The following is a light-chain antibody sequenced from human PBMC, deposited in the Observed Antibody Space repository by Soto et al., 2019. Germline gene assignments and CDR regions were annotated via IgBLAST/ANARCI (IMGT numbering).Light chain of an antibody. V-gene: IGLV2-14*01. J-gene: IGLJ1*01. Sequence: QSALTQPASLSGSPGQSMTISCSGTSSDVGGYNYVSWYQQHPGKAPKLMIYDVSNRPSGVSNRFSGSKSGNTASLTISGLQTEDEADYYCSSYTCSSTRYVFGTGTKLTVL. CDR3: SSYTCSSTRYV. CDR2: DVS. CDR1: SSDVGGYNY.